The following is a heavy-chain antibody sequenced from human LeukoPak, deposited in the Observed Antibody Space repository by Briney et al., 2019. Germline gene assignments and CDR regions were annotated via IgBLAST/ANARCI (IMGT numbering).Heavy chain of an antibody. V-gene: IGHV4-39*07. J-gene: IGHJ4*02. D-gene: IGHD1-1*01. Sequence: SETLSLTCTVSGGSISSSPYYWGWIRQPPGKGLEWIGGIYYSGTAHYNPSLESRVTISVDTSKNQFSLKLASVTAADTAIYYCARSTGTTMFDYWGQGTLVTVSS. CDR1: GGSISSSPYY. CDR2: IYYSGTA. CDR3: ARSTGTTMFDY.